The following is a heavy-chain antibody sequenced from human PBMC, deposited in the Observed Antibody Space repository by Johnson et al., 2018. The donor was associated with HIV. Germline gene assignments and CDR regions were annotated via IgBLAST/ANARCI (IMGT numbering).Heavy chain of an antibody. D-gene: IGHD3-22*01. J-gene: IGHJ3*02. Sequence: VQLVESGGGLVQPGGSLRLSCAASGFTFSSYAMSWVRQAPGKGLEWVSAISGSGGSTYYADSVKGRFTISRDNSKNTLYLQMNSLRDEDTAVYYCAKFRDRGGGYYVSSGYYVVDAFDIWGQGTMVTVSS. CDR2: ISGSGGST. CDR3: AKFRDRGGGYYVSSGYYVVDAFDI. CDR1: GFTFSSYA. V-gene: IGHV3-23*04.